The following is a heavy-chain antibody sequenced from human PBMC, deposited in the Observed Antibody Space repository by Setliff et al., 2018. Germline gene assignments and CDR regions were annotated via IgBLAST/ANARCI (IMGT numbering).Heavy chain of an antibody. D-gene: IGHD1-20*01. CDR3: ARDEIRPITPDY. V-gene: IGHV1-18*01. CDR1: GYTFTDYG. Sequence: ASVKVSCKTSGYTFTDYGISWVRQAPGQRLEWVGWIRASNDETDYAQKSRGRVTMTTDTSTSTAYMEMRSLTSDDTAVYYCARDEIRPITPDYWGQGTLVTVSS. J-gene: IGHJ4*02. CDR2: IRASNDET.